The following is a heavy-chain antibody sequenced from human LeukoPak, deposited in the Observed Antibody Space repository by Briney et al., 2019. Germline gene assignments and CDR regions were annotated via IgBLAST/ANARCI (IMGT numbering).Heavy chain of an antibody. V-gene: IGHV3-21*01. J-gene: IGHJ4*02. D-gene: IGHD6-19*01. CDR1: GFTFSSYS. CDR2: ISSSNSYI. Sequence: PGGSLRPSCATPGFTFSSYSMNWVRQAPGKGVEWVSSISSSNSYIYNADSVKGRFTISRDNAKNSLYLQMNSLRAEDTAVYYCARDQGLLVVAGRFGYWGQGTLVTVSS. CDR3: ARDQGLLVVAGRFGY.